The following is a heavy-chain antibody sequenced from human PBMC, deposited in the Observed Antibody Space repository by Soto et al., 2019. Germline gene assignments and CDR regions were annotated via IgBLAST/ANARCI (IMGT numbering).Heavy chain of an antibody. J-gene: IGHJ3*01. Sequence: QVRLVESGGGVVQPGTSLRLSCAASGFTFSDYVIHWVRQAAGKGLEWEASMTYDGATEYYADSVKGRFTMSRDNSKRALSLQMNSLSPDDTAVYYCARVRLSIAVNDALDVWGQGTTVTVSS. CDR2: MTYDGATE. V-gene: IGHV3-30*14. CDR1: GFTFSDYV. CDR3: ARVRLSIAVNDALDV. D-gene: IGHD3-3*02.